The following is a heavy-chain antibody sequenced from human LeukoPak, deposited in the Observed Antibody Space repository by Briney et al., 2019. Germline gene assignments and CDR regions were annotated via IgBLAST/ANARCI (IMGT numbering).Heavy chain of an antibody. CDR3: ARDLERRRLGY. V-gene: IGHV1-46*01. Sequence: GSVPDSCQSSGYTFPSYYRHWVGPAAGQGLEWAGIINPSSSSTSYAQEFQGRVTMTRDTSTSTVYMELSSLRYEDTAVYYCARDLERRRLGYWGQGTLVTVSS. CDR1: GYTFPSYY. CDR2: INPSSSST. J-gene: IGHJ4*02. D-gene: IGHD1-1*01.